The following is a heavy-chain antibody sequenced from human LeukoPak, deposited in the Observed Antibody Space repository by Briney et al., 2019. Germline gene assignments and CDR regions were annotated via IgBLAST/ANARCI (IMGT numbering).Heavy chain of an antibody. CDR1: GGSFSGYY. Sequence: PSETLSLTCAVYGGSFSGYYWSWIRQPPGKGLEWIGEINHSGSTNYNPSLKSRVTISVDTSKNQFSLKLSSVTAADTAVYYCARNRGTMVRGVITSYYYYYYMDVWGKGTTVTVSS. CDR2: INHSGST. D-gene: IGHD3-10*01. CDR3: ARNRGTMVRGVITSYYYYYYMDV. J-gene: IGHJ6*03. V-gene: IGHV4-34*01.